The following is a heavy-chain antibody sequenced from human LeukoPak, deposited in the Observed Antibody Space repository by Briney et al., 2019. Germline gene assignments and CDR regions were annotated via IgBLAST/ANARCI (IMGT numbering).Heavy chain of an antibody. J-gene: IGHJ4*02. Sequence: GGSLRLSCAASGFTFSNSVMSWVRQAPGKGLEWVSTISGNGAGTYYADSVKGRFTISRHNSNNTLYLQMNSLRAEDTAVYYCARDQRYCSSSSCPWEPFDYWGQGTLVTVSS. D-gene: IGHD2-2*01. CDR3: ARDQRYCSSSSCPWEPFDY. CDR2: ISGNGAGT. V-gene: IGHV3-23*01. CDR1: GFTFSNSV.